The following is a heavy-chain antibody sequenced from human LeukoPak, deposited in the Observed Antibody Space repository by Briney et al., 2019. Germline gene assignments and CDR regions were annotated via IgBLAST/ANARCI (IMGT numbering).Heavy chain of an antibody. V-gene: IGHV3-48*03. Sequence: GGSLRLSCAASGFTFSSYEMNWVRQAPGKGLEWVSYISSSGSTIYYADSVKGRFTISRDNAKNSLYLQMNSLRAEDTAVYYCARDLSIGYDYSAHDYCGQGTLVTVSS. J-gene: IGHJ4*02. CDR1: GFTFSSYE. CDR2: ISSSGSTI. D-gene: IGHD5-12*01. CDR3: ARDLSIGYDYSAHDY.